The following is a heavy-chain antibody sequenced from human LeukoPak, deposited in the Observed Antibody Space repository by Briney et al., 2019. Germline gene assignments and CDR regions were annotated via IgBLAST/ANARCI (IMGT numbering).Heavy chain of an antibody. CDR3: AREGVGYYYGSGSYHNTPPDY. D-gene: IGHD3-10*01. CDR1: GYTFTSYY. J-gene: IGHJ4*02. Sequence: ASVKVSCKASGYTFTSYYMHWVRRAPGQGLEWMGIINPSGGSTSYAQKFQGRVTMTRDMSTSTVYMELSSLRSEDTAVYYCAREGVGYYYGSGSYHNTPPDYWGQGTLVTVSS. V-gene: IGHV1-46*01. CDR2: INPSGGST.